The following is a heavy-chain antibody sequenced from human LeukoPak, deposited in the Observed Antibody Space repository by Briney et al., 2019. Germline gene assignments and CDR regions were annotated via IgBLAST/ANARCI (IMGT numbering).Heavy chain of an antibody. D-gene: IGHD6-19*01. Sequence: SLRLSCAASGFTFDDYAMHWVRQAPGKGLEWVSGISWNSGSIGYADSVKGRFTISRDNAKNSLYLQMNSLRAEDTALYYCAKDIGSSGWTAPVYYYYGMDVWGQGTTVTVSS. CDR1: GFTFDDYA. CDR3: AKDIGSSGWTAPVYYYYGMDV. J-gene: IGHJ6*02. V-gene: IGHV3-9*01. CDR2: ISWNSGSI.